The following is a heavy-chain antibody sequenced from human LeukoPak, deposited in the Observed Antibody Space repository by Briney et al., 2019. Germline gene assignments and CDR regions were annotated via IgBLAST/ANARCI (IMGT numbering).Heavy chain of an antibody. V-gene: IGHV3-30*04. CDR1: GFIFTNFA. CDR3: ARPSPPGDGYNPSDQ. J-gene: IGHJ4*02. Sequence: PGGSLRLSCAASGFIFTNFAMHWVRQAPGRGRGGGAVISNDERNKYYAESVKGRFTISRDNSNSMVYLQMTSLRLEDTAVYYCARPSPPGDGYNPSDQWGQGSLVIVSS. D-gene: IGHD5-24*01. CDR2: ISNDERNK.